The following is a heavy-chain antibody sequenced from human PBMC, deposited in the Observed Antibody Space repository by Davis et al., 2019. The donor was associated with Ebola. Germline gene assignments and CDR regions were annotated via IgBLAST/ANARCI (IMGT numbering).Heavy chain of an antibody. D-gene: IGHD6-6*01. Sequence: AASVQVSCKASAYTFTNYGISWVRQVPGQGLEWMGWISTYKGNTNYAQKVQGRVTMTTETSTSTVYMELRTLRSDDTAVYYCARDKEYSSSSGYYYYYGMDVWGQGTTVTVSS. CDR2: ISTYKGNT. CDR3: ARDKEYSSSSGYYYYYGMDV. V-gene: IGHV1-18*01. CDR1: AYTFTNYG. J-gene: IGHJ6*02.